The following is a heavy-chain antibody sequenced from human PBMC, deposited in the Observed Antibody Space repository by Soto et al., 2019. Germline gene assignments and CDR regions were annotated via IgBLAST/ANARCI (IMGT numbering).Heavy chain of an antibody. CDR3: VQGGRWGMDV. V-gene: IGHV3-21*01. J-gene: IGHJ6*02. CDR2: ISSSSSYI. Sequence: EVQLVESGGGLVKPGGSLRLSCAASGFTFSSYSVNWVRQAPGKGLEWVSSISSSSSYIYYADSVKGRFTISRDNAKNSLYLQMNSLRAEDTAVYYCVQGGRWGMDVWGQGTTVTVSS. CDR1: GFTFSSYS. D-gene: IGHD3-16*01.